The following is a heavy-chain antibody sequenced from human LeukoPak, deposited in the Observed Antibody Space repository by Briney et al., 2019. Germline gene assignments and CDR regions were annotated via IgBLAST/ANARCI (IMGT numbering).Heavy chain of an antibody. CDR1: GGSFSGYY. Sequence: PSETLSLTCAVYGGSFSGYYWSWIRQPPGKGLEWIGYIYYSGSTKYNPSLKSRVTISVDTSKNQFSLRLSSVTAADTAVYYCASHMVTTSPFDYWGQGTLVTVSS. V-gene: IGHV4-59*01. D-gene: IGHD5-12*01. CDR2: IYYSGST. CDR3: ASHMVTTSPFDY. J-gene: IGHJ4*02.